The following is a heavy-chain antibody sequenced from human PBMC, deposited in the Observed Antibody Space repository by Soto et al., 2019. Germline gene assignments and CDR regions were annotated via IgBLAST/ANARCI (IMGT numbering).Heavy chain of an antibody. J-gene: IGHJ3*02. D-gene: IGHD3-22*01. CDR1: GYRFTSYW. CDR2: ILPSDSDT. Sequence: GESLKISCRTSGYRFTSYWIAWVRQMPGKGLEWMGIILPSDSDTRYSPSFQGQVTISADKSISTAYLQWSSLKASDTAMYYCARRDESSGSDAFDIWGQGTMVTVSS. CDR3: ARRDESSGSDAFDI. V-gene: IGHV5-51*01.